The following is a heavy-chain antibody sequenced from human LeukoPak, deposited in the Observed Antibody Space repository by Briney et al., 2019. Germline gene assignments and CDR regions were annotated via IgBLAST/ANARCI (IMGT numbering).Heavy chain of an antibody. V-gene: IGHV4-59*01. Sequence: SETLSLTCTVSGGSISSYYWSWVRQPPGKGLEWIGYIYYSGSTNYNPSLRSRVTISVDTSKNQFSLKLSSVTAADTAVYYCARVAVDPPAIDRPNWFDPWGQGTLVTVSS. CDR2: IYYSGST. J-gene: IGHJ5*02. D-gene: IGHD2-2*01. CDR3: ARVAVDPPAIDRPNWFDP. CDR1: GGSISSYY.